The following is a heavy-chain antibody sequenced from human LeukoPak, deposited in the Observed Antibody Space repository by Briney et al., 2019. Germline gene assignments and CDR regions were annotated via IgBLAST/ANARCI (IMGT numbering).Heavy chain of an antibody. Sequence: ASVKVSCKASGYTFTGYYMHWVRQAPGQGLEWMGWINPNSGGTNYAQKFQGRVTITRDTSISTAYMELSRLRSDDTAVYYCARGRSVEATGYYYYMDVWGKGTTVTVSS. V-gene: IGHV1-2*02. D-gene: IGHD1-26*01. J-gene: IGHJ6*03. CDR3: ARGRSVEATGYYYYMDV. CDR2: INPNSGGT. CDR1: GYTFTGYY.